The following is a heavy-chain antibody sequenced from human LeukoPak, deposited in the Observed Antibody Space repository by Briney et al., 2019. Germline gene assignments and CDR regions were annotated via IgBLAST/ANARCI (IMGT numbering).Heavy chain of an antibody. Sequence: GGSLRLSGAASGFTFSSYGMHWVRQAPGKGLEWVAFIRYDGSKKYYVDSVKGRFTISRDNSKNTLYLQMNSLRAEDTAVCYCAKDGDDYGFDYWGQGTLVTVSS. V-gene: IGHV3-30*02. CDR1: GFTFSSYG. D-gene: IGHD4-17*01. CDR3: AKDGDDYGFDY. CDR2: IRYDGSKK. J-gene: IGHJ4*02.